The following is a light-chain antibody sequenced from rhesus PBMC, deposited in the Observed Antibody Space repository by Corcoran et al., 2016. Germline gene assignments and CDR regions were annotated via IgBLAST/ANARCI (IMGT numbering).Light chain of an antibody. CDR3: PQYNTAPLT. J-gene: IGKJ4*01. Sequence: DIQMTQSPSSLAASAGDRVTITSRSRQGISRWLAWYQQKPGKAPKVLIDKASSLQRGVPSRFSGSGSGTDFTLTISSLQPADLATYYCPQYNTAPLTFGGGTKVAIK. CDR1: QGISRW. V-gene: IGKV1-21*01. CDR2: KAS.